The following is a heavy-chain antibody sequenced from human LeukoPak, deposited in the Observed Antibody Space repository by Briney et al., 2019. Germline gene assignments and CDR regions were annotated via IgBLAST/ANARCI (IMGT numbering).Heavy chain of an antibody. CDR3: AKRGVVIRVILVGFHKEAYYFDS. Sequence: SGGSLRLSCEASGFTFGSHAMYWVRQAPGKGLEWVAGIFGSGGSPNYADSVKGRFTISRDNPKNTLYLQMNRLRAEDTAVYFCAKRGVVIRVILVGFHKEAYYFDSWGQGALVTVS. D-gene: IGHD3-22*01. V-gene: IGHV3-23*01. CDR2: IFGSGGSP. J-gene: IGHJ4*02. CDR1: GFTFGSHA.